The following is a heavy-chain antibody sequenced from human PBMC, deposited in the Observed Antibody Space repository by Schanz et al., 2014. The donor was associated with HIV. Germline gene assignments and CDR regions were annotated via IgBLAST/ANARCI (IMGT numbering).Heavy chain of an antibody. Sequence: EAQLVESGGGLVQPGRSLRLSCVVSGFTFDDFAMHWVRQTPGKGLEWVSGISWNSGGTGYGDSVKGRFTISRDNAKNTLYLQMNSLRAEDTALYYCAKEMVSRYYGDAFNIWGQGTMVTVSS. V-gene: IGHV3-9*01. CDR2: ISWNSGGT. J-gene: IGHJ3*02. D-gene: IGHD3-16*01. CDR3: AKEMVSRYYGDAFNI. CDR1: GFTFDDFA.